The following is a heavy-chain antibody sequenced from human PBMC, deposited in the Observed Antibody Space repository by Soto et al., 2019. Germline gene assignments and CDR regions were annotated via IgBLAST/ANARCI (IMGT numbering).Heavy chain of an antibody. CDR3: ARDNGGNSYYYYGMDV. CDR1: VGTFSSLD. J-gene: IGHJ6*02. Sequence: SVKVTCKASVGTFSSLDINWVRQAPGQGLEWMGGIIPISETTNYAQIFQGRVSIVADTSTSTAYMELRSLRSDDTAVYYCARDNGGNSYYYYGMDVWGQGTTVTVSS. CDR2: IIPISETT. D-gene: IGHD2-21*02. V-gene: IGHV1-69*06.